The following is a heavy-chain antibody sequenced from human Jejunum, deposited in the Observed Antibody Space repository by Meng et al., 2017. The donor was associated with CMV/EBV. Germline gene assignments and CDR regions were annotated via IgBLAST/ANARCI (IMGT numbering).Heavy chain of an antibody. CDR3: VHRNDYGGNWNGGSADF. D-gene: IGHD1-1*01. CDR1: FSLTSSPVG. V-gene: IGHV2-5*02. J-gene: IGHJ4*02. CDR2: NYWDDDK. Sequence: FSLTSSPVGVGWIRQPTEKALEWLAFNYWDDDKRYNPSLRNRLTITKDVPRNQVVLTMTNIDPADTATYYCVHRNDYGGNWNGGSADFWGQGALVTVSS.